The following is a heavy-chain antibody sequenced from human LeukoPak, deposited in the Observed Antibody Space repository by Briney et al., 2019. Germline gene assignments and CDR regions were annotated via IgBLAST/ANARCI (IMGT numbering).Heavy chain of an antibody. J-gene: IGHJ4*02. V-gene: IGHV3-23*01. D-gene: IGHD3-16*01. CDR3: AKEPPFDDYYFDC. Sequence: GGSLRLSCGASGFTFSSYAMSWVRQAPGKGLEWVSGISGSGGTTYYADSVKGRFTISRDSSKNTLSLQMNSLRAEDTAVYYCAKEPPFDDYYFDCWGQGTLVTVSS. CDR2: ISGSGGTT. CDR1: GFTFSSYA.